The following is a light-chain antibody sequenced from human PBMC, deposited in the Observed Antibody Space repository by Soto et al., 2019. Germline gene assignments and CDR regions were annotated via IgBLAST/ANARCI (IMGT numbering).Light chain of an antibody. J-gene: IGKJ1*01. Sequence: EIVLTQSPGTLSLSPGERATLSCRASQSVSSSYLAWYQQKPGQAPRLLIYGASSRATGIQDRFSGSGSGTDFTHTISRLEPEDFAVYYCQQYGSSPRTFGQGTKVEIK. CDR3: QQYGSSPRT. V-gene: IGKV3-20*01. CDR1: QSVSSSY. CDR2: GAS.